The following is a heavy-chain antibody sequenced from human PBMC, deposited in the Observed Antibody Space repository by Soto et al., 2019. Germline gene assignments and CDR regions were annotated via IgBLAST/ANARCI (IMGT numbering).Heavy chain of an antibody. CDR1: GGSISSYH. CDR3: ARLAATVAFDF. Sequence: SETLSLTCTVPGGSISSYHRSWIRQPPGKGLEWIAYIYSGSTTYNPSLMSRVTISGDASKSQLSLKLSSVTAADTAVYYCARLAATVAFDFWGQGTMVTVS. J-gene: IGHJ3*01. D-gene: IGHD6-25*01. V-gene: IGHV4-59*08. CDR2: IYSGST.